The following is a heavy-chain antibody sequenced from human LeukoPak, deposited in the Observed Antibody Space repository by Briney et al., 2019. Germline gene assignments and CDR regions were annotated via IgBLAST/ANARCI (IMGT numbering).Heavy chain of an antibody. Sequence: GASVKVSCKASGYTFTGYYMHWVRQAPGQGLEWMGWINPNSGGTNYAQKFQGRVTMTRDTSISTAYMELSRLRSDDTAVYYCASTLYYDILTWPDYFDYWGQGTLVTVSS. V-gene: IGHV1-2*02. CDR2: INPNSGGT. CDR3: ASTLYYDILTWPDYFDY. J-gene: IGHJ4*02. CDR1: GYTFTGYY. D-gene: IGHD3-9*01.